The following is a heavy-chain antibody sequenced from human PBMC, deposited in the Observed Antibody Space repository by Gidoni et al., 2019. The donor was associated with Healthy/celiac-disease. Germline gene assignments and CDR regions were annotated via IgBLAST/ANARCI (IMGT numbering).Heavy chain of an antibody. V-gene: IGHV4-30-2*04. D-gene: IGHD6-19*01. CDR3: ARGGIAVAGYNWFDP. J-gene: IGHJ5*02. Sequence: LSLKSRVTISVDTSKNQFSLKLSSVTAADTAVYYCARGGIAVAGYNWFDPWGQGTLVTVSS.